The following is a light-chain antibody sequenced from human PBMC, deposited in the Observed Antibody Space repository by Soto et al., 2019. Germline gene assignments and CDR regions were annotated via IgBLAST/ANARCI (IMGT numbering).Light chain of an antibody. CDR2: EVS. J-gene: IGLJ1*01. V-gene: IGLV2-18*02. CDR1: SSDVGSYNR. CDR3: ASYTSSSTCV. Sequence: QSVLTQPPSVSGSPGQSVTISCTGTSSDVGSYNRVSWYQQPPGTAPKLVIYEVSSRPSGVPDRFSGSKSANTASLTISGLQAEDEADYYCASYTSSSTCVFGTGTKVTV.